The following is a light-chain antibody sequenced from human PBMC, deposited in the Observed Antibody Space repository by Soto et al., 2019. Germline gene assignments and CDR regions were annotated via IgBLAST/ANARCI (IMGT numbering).Light chain of an antibody. J-gene: IGLJ1*01. CDR1: SSDLGGYNF. CDR2: QDS. V-gene: IGLV2-14*01. Sequence: QSVLTQPASVSGSPGQSITISCTGTSSDLGGYNFVSWYQHHPGKAPKLMIYQDSNRPSGVSNRFSGSKSGNTASLTISGLQAEDEADYYCCSYTSSSPYVFGTGTKLTVL. CDR3: CSYTSSSPYV.